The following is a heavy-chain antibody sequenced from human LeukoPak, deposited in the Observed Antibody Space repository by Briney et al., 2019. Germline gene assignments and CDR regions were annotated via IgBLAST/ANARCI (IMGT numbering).Heavy chain of an antibody. Sequence: SETLSLTCTVSGGSMSSGSYYWSWIRQPAGKGLEWIGRIYTSGSTNYNPSLKSRVTISVDTSKNQFSLKLSSVTAADTAVYYCARGGAPHGFYYYYYMDVWGKGTTVTVSS. CDR2: IYTSGST. V-gene: IGHV4-61*02. J-gene: IGHJ6*03. D-gene: IGHD1-26*01. CDR3: ARGGAPHGFYYYYYMDV. CDR1: GGSMSSGSYY.